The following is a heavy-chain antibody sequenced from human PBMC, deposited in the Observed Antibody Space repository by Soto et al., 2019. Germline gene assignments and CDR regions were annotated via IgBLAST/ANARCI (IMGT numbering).Heavy chain of an antibody. CDR3: ARDAYCGGDCYSTYYYYGMDV. V-gene: IGHV1-18*04. CDR2: ISAYNGNT. J-gene: IGHJ6*02. CDR1: GYTFTSYG. Sequence: GASVKVSCKASGYTFTSYGISWVRQAPGQGLEWMGWISAYNGNTNYAQKLQGRVTMTTDTSTSTAYMELRSLRSDDTAVYYCARDAYCGGDCYSTYYYYGMDVWGQGTTVTV. D-gene: IGHD2-21*02.